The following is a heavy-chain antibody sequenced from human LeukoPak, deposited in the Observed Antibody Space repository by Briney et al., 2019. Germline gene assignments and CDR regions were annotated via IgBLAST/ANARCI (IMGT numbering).Heavy chain of an antibody. D-gene: IGHD1-26*01. CDR2: IYSGGYT. CDR3: ARRRYSGSSQHFDY. Sequence: QPGGSLRLSCAASEFTVSSNYMSWVRQAPGKGLEWVSIIYSGGYTDYADSVKGRFTISRDNSKNTLYLQMNSLRAEDTAVYYCARRRYSGSSQHFDYWGQGTLVTVSS. J-gene: IGHJ4*02. CDR1: EFTVSSNY. V-gene: IGHV3-53*01.